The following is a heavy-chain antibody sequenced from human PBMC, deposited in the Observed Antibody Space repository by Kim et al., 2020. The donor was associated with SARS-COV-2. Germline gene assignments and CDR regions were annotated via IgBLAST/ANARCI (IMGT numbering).Heavy chain of an antibody. CDR3: AGGGDAGDY. V-gene: IGHV3-53*04. Sequence: GGSLRHSCAASGLIVSSSYISWVRQAPGKGLEWVSVIYSGGSTYYADSVKGRFTISRHNSKNTMFLQMNSLRAEDTAMYYCAGGGDAGDYWGQGTLVTVSS. D-gene: IGHD3-16*01. J-gene: IGHJ4*02. CDR2: IYSGGST. CDR1: GLIVSSSY.